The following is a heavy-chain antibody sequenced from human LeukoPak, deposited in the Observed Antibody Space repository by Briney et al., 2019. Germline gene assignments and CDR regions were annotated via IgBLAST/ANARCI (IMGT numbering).Heavy chain of an antibody. J-gene: IGHJ4*02. V-gene: IGHV1-18*01. CDR3: AISAAGPLDFDY. CDR2: ISAYNGNT. Sequence: ASVTVSCKASGYTFTSYGISWVRQAPGQGLEWMGWISAYNGNTNYAQKLQGRVTMTTDTSTSTAYMELRSLRSDDTAVYYCAISAAGPLDFDYWGQGTLVTVSS. CDR1: GYTFTSYG. D-gene: IGHD6-13*01.